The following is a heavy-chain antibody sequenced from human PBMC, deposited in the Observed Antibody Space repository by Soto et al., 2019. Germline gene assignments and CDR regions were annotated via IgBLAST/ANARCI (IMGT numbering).Heavy chain of an antibody. CDR3: ARDGGGYRPEYYFDY. D-gene: IGHD5-12*01. CDR1: GYTFTSYG. V-gene: IGHV1-18*01. J-gene: IGHJ4*02. CDR2: ISAYNGNT. Sequence: VASVKVSCKASGYTFTSYGISWVRQAPGQGLEWMGWISAYNGNTNYAQKLQGRVTMTTDTSTSTVYMELSSLRSEDTAVYYCARDGGGYRPEYYFDYWGQGTLVTVSS.